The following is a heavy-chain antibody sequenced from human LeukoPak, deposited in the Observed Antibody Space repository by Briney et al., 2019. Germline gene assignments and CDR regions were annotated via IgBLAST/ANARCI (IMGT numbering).Heavy chain of an antibody. V-gene: IGHV1-2*02. J-gene: IGHJ5*02. CDR3: ARDSGDIVVVVAANPEDWFDP. Sequence: GASVKVSCKASGYTFTGYYMHWVRQAPGQGLEWMGWINPNGGGTNYAQEFQGRVTMTRDTSISTAYMELSRLRSDDTAVYYCARDSGDIVVVVAANPEDWFDPWGQGTLVTVSS. CDR1: GYTFTGYY. CDR2: INPNGGGT. D-gene: IGHD2-15*01.